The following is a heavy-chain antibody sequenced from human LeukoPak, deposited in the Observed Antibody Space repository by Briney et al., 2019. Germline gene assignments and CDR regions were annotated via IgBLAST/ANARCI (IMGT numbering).Heavy chain of an antibody. V-gene: IGHV3-7*01. J-gene: IGHJ6*02. D-gene: IGHD4-17*01. Sequence: GGSLRLSCAASGFTFSSYGMHWVRQAPGKGLEWVANIKQDGSEKYYVDSVKGRFTISRDNAKNSLYLQMNSLRAEDTAVYYCARCDYGDYPYYYYGMDVWGQGTTVTVSS. CDR2: IKQDGSEK. CDR1: GFTFSSYG. CDR3: ARCDYGDYPYYYYGMDV.